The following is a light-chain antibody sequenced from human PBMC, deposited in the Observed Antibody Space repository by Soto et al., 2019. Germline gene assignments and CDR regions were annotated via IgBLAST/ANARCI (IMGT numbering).Light chain of an antibody. Sequence: QPVLTQPPSVSGAPGQRVTISCTASSSNIGAGYDVHWYQQLPGPAPKLLIYGNTNRPSGVPDRFSGSKSGTSASLAITGLQAEDEADYYCQSYDSSLSAWVFGGGTKLTVL. CDR1: SSNIGAGYD. CDR3: QSYDSSLSAWV. CDR2: GNT. J-gene: IGLJ3*02. V-gene: IGLV1-40*01.